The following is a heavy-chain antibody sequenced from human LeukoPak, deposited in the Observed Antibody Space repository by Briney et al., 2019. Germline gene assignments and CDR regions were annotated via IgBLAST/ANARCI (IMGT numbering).Heavy chain of an antibody. V-gene: IGHV4-30-4*08. J-gene: IGHJ4*02. D-gene: IGHD6-19*01. CDR3: AREEAVAGFYYFDY. CDR1: GGSISSSSYY. CDR2: IYYSGST. Sequence: PSETLSLTCTVSGGSISSSSYYWGWIRQPPGKGLEWIGYIYYSGSTYYNPSLKSRVTISVDTSKNQFSLKLSSVTAADTAVYYCAREEAVAGFYYFDYWGQGTLVTASS.